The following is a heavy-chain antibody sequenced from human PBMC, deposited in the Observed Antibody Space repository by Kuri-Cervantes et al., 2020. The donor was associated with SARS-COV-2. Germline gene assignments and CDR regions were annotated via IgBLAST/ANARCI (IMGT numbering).Heavy chain of an antibody. J-gene: IGHJ5*02. CDR2: ISYDGSNK. Sequence: GGSLRLSCAASGFTFSSYGMLWVRQAPGKGLEWVAVISYDGSNKYYADSVKGRFTISRDNSKNTLYLQMNSLRAEDTAVYYCAKDAQPQIVLRFLEWLFRSPFDPWGQGTLVTVSS. V-gene: IGHV3-30*18. CDR3: AKDAQPQIVLRFLEWLFRSPFDP. CDR1: GFTFSSYG. D-gene: IGHD3-3*01.